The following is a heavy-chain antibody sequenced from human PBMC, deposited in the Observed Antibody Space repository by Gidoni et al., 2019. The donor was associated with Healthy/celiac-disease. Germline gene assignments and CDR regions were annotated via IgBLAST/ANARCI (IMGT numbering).Heavy chain of an antibody. CDR1: GGSISSGGYS. Sequence: QLQLQESGSGLVKPSQTLSLTCAVSGGSISSGGYSWSWIRQPPGKGLEWIGYIYHSGSTYYNPSLKSRVTISVDRSKNQFSLKLSSVTAADTAVYYCASSLLYGSGRTLFDPWGQGTLVTVSS. CDR2: IYHSGST. CDR3: ASSLLYGSGRTLFDP. V-gene: IGHV4-30-2*01. J-gene: IGHJ5*02. D-gene: IGHD3-10*01.